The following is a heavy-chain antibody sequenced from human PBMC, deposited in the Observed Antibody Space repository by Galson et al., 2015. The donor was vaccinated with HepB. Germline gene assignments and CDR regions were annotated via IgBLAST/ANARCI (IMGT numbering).Heavy chain of an antibody. CDR1: GGSISSTNYY. CDR2: MYYSGST. CDR3: ARNELRWFDF. J-gene: IGHJ4*02. Sequence: ETLSLTCTVSGGSISSTNYYWAWIRQPPGKGLERIGHMYYSGSTYYNPSLKSRVTISVDTSKNQFSLKLTSVTAADTAVYYCARNELRWFDFWGQGSLVTVSS. V-gene: IGHV4-39*01. D-gene: IGHD4-23*01.